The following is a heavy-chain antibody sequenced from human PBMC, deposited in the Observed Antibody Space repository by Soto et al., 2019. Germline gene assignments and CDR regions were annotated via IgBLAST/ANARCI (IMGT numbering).Heavy chain of an antibody. CDR1: GGSISSGGYY. CDR3: ARVPPTRGLFDY. CDR2: IYYSGST. Sequence: SETLSLTCTVSGGSISSGGYYWSWIRQHPGKGLEWIGYIYYSGSTYYNPSPKSRVTISVDTSKNQFSLKLSSVTAADTAVYYCARVPPTRGLFDYWGQGTLVTVSS. V-gene: IGHV4-31*03. J-gene: IGHJ4*02. D-gene: IGHD3-10*01.